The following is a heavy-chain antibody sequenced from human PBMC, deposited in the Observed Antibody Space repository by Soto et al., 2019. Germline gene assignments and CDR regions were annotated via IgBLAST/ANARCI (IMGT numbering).Heavy chain of an antibody. CDR1: GFTVSSNY. CDR3: AKCTMAGRGGLDY. J-gene: IGHJ4*02. V-gene: IGHV3-66*01. CDR2: IYSGGST. Sequence: GGSLRLSCAASGFTVSSNYMSWVRQAPGKGLEWVSVIYSGGSTYYADSVKGRFTMSRDNAKNSLYLQMNSLRDEDTAVYFCAKCTMAGRGGLDYWGPGTLVTSPQ. D-gene: IGHD6-19*01.